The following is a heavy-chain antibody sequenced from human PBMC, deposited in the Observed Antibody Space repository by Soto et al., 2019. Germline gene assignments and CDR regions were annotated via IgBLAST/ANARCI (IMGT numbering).Heavy chain of an antibody. Sequence: ASVKVSCKASGYTFTSYGISWVRQAPGQGLEWMGWISAYNGNTNYAQKLQGRVTMTTDTSTSTAYMELRSLRSDDTAVYYCAAEGECSGGSCPSYYWGQGTLVTVSS. CDR2: ISAYNGNT. CDR1: GYTFTSYG. J-gene: IGHJ4*02. D-gene: IGHD2-15*01. CDR3: AAEGECSGGSCPSYY. V-gene: IGHV1-18*01.